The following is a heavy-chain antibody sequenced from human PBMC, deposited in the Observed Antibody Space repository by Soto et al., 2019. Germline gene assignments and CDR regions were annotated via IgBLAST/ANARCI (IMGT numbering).Heavy chain of an antibody. CDR3: ARGEGGSYTCDY. J-gene: IGHJ4*02. Sequence: QVQLVQSGAEVKKPGSSVKVSCKASGGTFSSYTISWVRQAPGQGLEWMGRIIPILGIANYAQKFQGRGTITADKSTSPAYMELGSLRSEDTAGYYCARGEGGSYTCDYWGQGTLVAVAS. V-gene: IGHV1-69*02. CDR1: GGTFSSYT. D-gene: IGHD2-15*01. CDR2: IIPILGIA.